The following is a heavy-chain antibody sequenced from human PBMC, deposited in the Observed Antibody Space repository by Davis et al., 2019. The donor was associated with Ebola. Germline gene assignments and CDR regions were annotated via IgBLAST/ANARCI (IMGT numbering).Heavy chain of an antibody. Sequence: SETLSLTCAVYGGSFSGYYWSWIRQPPGKGLEWIGEINHSGSTNYNPSLKSRVTISVDTSKNQFSLKLSSVTAADTAVYYCAREPVIWNRFDPWGQGTLVTVSS. CDR3: AREPVIWNRFDP. CDR1: GGSFSGYY. CDR2: INHSGST. V-gene: IGHV4-34*01. J-gene: IGHJ5*02. D-gene: IGHD3-16*02.